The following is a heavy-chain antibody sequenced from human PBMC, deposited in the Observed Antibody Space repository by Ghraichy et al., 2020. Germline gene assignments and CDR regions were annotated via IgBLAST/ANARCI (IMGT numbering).Heavy chain of an antibody. CDR3: ARGRGGDYDYYYYGMDV. Sequence: ASVKVSCKASGYTFTSYDINWVRQATGQGLEWMGWMNPNSGNTGYAQKFQGRVTMTRNTSISTAYMELSSLRSEDTAVYYCARGRGGDYDYYYYGMDVWGQGTTVTVSS. CDR2: MNPNSGNT. J-gene: IGHJ6*02. V-gene: IGHV1-8*01. D-gene: IGHD4-17*01. CDR1: GYTFTSYD.